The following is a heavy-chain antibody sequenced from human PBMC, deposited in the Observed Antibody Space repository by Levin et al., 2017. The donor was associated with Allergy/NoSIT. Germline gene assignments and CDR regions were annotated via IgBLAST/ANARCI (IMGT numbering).Heavy chain of an antibody. J-gene: IGHJ6*02. CDR3: SRIYGSSTFYRRMGGLDV. CDR2: INHLGST. CDR1: GGTFRDYF. Sequence: NPSETLSLTCAVDGGTFRDYFWTWVRQAPGKGLEWIGDINHLGSTNYNPSLRSRVSMSVDTSKNQFSLKLASVRAADTAVYFCSRIYGSSTFYRRMGGLDVWGQGTPVTISS. V-gene: IGHV4-34*08. D-gene: IGHD6-13*01.